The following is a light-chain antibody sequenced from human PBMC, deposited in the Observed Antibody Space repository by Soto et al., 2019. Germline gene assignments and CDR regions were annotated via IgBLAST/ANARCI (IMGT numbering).Light chain of an antibody. CDR1: QIILYNPNNKNS. CDR3: QQLHDYPIT. J-gene: IGKJ5*01. Sequence: DFVMTQSPDSLAVSLGERATINCKSSQIILYNPNNKNSLIWYQQKPGQPPKMLIYWASTRASGVPDRFDGSGSGTDFTLTISSLQPEDFATYYCQQLHDYPITFGQGTRLEI. V-gene: IGKV4-1*01. CDR2: WAS.